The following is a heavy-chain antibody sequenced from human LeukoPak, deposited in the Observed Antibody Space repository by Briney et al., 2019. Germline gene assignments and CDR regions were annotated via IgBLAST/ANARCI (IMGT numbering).Heavy chain of an antibody. D-gene: IGHD3-3*01. CDR2: ISSSSSTI. V-gene: IGHV3-48*01. J-gene: IGHJ5*02. CDR1: GFTFSSYS. Sequence: PGGSLRLSCAASGFTFSSYSMNWVRQAPGKGLEWVSYISSSSSTIYYADSVEGRFTISRDNAKNSLYLQMNSLRAEDTALYHCARDGNYDFWSGYYGNNWFDPWGQGTLVTVSS. CDR3: ARDGNYDFWSGYYGNNWFDP.